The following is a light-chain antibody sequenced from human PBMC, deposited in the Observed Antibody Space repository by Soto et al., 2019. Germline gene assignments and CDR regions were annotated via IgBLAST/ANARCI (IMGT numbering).Light chain of an antibody. CDR1: SSDVGSYNR. V-gene: IGLV2-18*02. CDR2: EVS. CDR3: SSYTSSSIYV. J-gene: IGLJ1*01. Sequence: QSVLTQPPSVSGSPGQSVTISCTGTSSDVGSYNRVSWYQQPPGTAPKLMIYEVSNRPSGVPDRFSGSKSGNTASLTIFGLQAEDEADYYCSSYTSSSIYVFGTGTKVTVL.